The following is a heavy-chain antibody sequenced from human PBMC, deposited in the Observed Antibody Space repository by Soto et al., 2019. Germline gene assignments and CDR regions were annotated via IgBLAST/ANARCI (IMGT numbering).Heavy chain of an antibody. Sequence: EASVKVSCKASGGTFSSYAISWVRQAPGQGLEWMGGIIPIFGTANYAQKFQGRVTITADESTSTAYMELSSLRSEGTAVYYCARRFVVGNGYRFDPWGQGTLVTVSS. V-gene: IGHV1-69*13. J-gene: IGHJ5*02. D-gene: IGHD5-18*01. CDR2: IIPIFGTA. CDR1: GGTFSSYA. CDR3: ARRFVVGNGYRFDP.